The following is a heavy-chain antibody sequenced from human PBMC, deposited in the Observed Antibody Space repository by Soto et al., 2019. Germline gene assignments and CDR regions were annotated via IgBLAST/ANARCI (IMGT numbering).Heavy chain of an antibody. J-gene: IGHJ1*01. Sequence: EVQLVESGGGLVKPGGSLRLSCAASGFTFSSYRMNWVRQAPGKGLEWVSSISTESSSIDYADSVQGRFTISRDNAKNSLYLQMNSLRAEDTAVYYCARDPSAQWEPDQYFQYWGQGTLVTVSS. CDR1: GFTFSSYR. CDR2: ISTESSSI. CDR3: ARDPSAQWEPDQYFQY. D-gene: IGHD1-26*01. V-gene: IGHV3-21*01.